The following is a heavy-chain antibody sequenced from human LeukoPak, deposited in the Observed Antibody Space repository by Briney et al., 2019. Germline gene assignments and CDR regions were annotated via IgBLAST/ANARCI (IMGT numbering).Heavy chain of an antibody. V-gene: IGHV1-2*04. CDR2: INPNSGGT. CDR1: GYTFTGYY. Sequence: ASVKVSCKASGYTFTGYYMHWVRQAPGQGLEWMGWINPNSGGTNYAQKFQGWVTMTRDTSISTAYMELSRLGSDDTAVYYCARGKFDYGDYVDGGRYFDYWGQGTLVTVSS. J-gene: IGHJ4*02. D-gene: IGHD4-17*01. CDR3: ARGKFDYGDYVDGGRYFDY.